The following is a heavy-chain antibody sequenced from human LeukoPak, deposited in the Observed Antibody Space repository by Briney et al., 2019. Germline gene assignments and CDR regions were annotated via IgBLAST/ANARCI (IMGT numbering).Heavy chain of an antibody. CDR1: GGSVTSGGFY. Sequence: SETLSLTCSVSGGSVTSGGFYWAWFRQPPGKGPEWIATIYYTGSTYYNPSLQSRLAISIDTSKNEFSLRLTSVTATDTAVYHCARHSGSGSLSRPFDPWGQGILVTVSS. CDR3: ARHSGSGSLSRPFDP. CDR2: IYYTGST. V-gene: IGHV4-39*01. J-gene: IGHJ5*01. D-gene: IGHD3-10*01.